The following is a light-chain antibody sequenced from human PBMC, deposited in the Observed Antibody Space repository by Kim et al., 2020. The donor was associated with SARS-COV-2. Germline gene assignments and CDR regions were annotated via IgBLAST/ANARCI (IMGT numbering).Light chain of an antibody. Sequence: ASVRDRVTITCRARQEIRNDLGWYQQNPGRAPKRLIYGASSLQSGVPSRFSGSGSGTEFTLTISSVQPEDFATYFCLQHSTYPITLGQGTRLEIK. V-gene: IGKV1-17*01. CDR2: GAS. CDR3: LQHSTYPIT. CDR1: QEIRND. J-gene: IGKJ5*01.